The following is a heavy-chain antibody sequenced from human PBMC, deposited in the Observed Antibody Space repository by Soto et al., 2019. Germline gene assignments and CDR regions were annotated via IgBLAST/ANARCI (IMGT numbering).Heavy chain of an antibody. V-gene: IGHV1-18*01. CDR3: ARAWEGTTFAYYYGMDV. CDR2: ISAYNVNT. CDR1: GYTFTTSG. D-gene: IGHD1-7*01. Sequence: QVQLVQSGAEVKKPGASVKVSCKASGYTFTTSGINWVRQAPGQGLEWMGWISAYNVNTHYAKKLQGRVTMTKDPSTSTAYMEMRSLRSHDTAVYYCARAWEGTTFAYYYGMDVWGQGTTVTVSS. J-gene: IGHJ6*02.